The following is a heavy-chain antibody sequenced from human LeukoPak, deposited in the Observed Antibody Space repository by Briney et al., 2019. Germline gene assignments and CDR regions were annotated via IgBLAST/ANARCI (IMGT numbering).Heavy chain of an antibody. D-gene: IGHD5-18*01. CDR3: FRGGDTATGGDS. Sequence: PSETLSLSCTLSGGSVNSGHHYGSWTRPHPAKGLERIGFIHFTGDIYYNPSLRGSLNISVDTSTNQFSLRLSSVTAADPAVYYCFRGGDTATGGDSWGQGALVTVSP. CDR2: IHFTGDI. J-gene: IGHJ4*02. CDR1: GGSVNSGHHY. V-gene: IGHV4-31*01.